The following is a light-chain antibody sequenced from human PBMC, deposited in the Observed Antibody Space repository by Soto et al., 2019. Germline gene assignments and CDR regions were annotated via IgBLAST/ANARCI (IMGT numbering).Light chain of an antibody. CDR3: QQTHAVPLT. CDR2: GAS. Sequence: DVQMTQSPSSLSASVGDTVTIACRASQPISNYLNWYQQKPGEVPKVLIFGASSLRSGVPSRFSGSGYGTDFTLTINNLHPDEIATYYCQQTHAVPLTFGQGT. CDR1: QPISNY. V-gene: IGKV1-39*01. J-gene: IGKJ1*01.